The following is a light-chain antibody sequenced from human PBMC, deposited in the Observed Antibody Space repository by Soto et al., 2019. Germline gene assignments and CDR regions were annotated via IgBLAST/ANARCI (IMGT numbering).Light chain of an antibody. Sequence: AIQMTQSPSSLAASAGDSVTIDXRPRHGITTDLTWYQQTAGKAPKLLXYAASTLQSEDQSRFSGSGSCTEFTLTISSLQPEELASYYGLQDHKYPGTFGQGTKVE. CDR3: LQDHKYPGT. CDR1: HGITTD. V-gene: IGKV1-6*01. CDR2: AAS. J-gene: IGKJ1*01.